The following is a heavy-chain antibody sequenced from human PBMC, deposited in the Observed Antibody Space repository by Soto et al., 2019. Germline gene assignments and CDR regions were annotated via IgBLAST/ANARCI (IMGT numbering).Heavy chain of an antibody. J-gene: IGHJ4*02. D-gene: IGHD1-1*01. CDR3: AGRLTTAASLDY. CDR2: IHGGGSA. V-gene: IGHV3-53*01. Sequence: VQLVESGGGLIQPRGSLRLSCAASGLSVSNNHMTWVRQAPGKGLEWVSLIHGGGSAYYADSVKGRFTISRDNSKNTLYLQMDSLRAEDTAIYYCAGRLTTAASLDYWGQGTLVTVSS. CDR1: GLSVSNNH.